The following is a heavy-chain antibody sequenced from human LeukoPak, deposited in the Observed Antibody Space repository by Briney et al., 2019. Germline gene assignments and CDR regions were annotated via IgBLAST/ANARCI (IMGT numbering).Heavy chain of an antibody. CDR3: ARGGANHYDSPWLRY. CDR1: GGSISSYY. Sequence: SETLSLTCTVSGGSISSYYWSWIRQPPGKGLEWLGYIYYRGSANYNPSLKSRVTISVDASKNQFTLKLTSVTAADTAVYYCARGGANHYDSPWLRYXGXGTQVTVSS. D-gene: IGHD3-22*01. J-gene: IGHJ4*02. CDR2: IYYRGSA. V-gene: IGHV4-59*01.